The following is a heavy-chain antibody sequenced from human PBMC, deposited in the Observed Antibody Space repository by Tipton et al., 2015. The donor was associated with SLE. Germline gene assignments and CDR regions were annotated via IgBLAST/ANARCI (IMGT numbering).Heavy chain of an antibody. CDR2: IYYSGST. CDR3: ATLTVTIPRWFDP. V-gene: IGHV4-59*12. CDR1: GGSFSGYY. J-gene: IGHJ5*02. D-gene: IGHD4-17*01. Sequence: TLSLTCAVYGGSFSGYYWSWIRQPPGKGLEWIGYIYYSGSTNYNPSLKSRVTISVDTSKNQFSLKLSSVTAADTAVYYCATLTVTIPRWFDPWGQGTLVTVSS.